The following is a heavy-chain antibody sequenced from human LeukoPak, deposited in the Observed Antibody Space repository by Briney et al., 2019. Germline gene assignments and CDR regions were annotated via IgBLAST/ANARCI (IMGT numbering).Heavy chain of an antibody. D-gene: IGHD6-19*01. V-gene: IGHV4-59*01. CDR3: ARASGYSSGWYETPFVY. CDR1: GDSISSYY. Sequence: PSETLSLTCTVSGDSISSYYWSWIRQPPGKGLEWIGYIYYTGSTNYSPSLKSRVTISVDTSKDQFSLNLSSVTAADTAVYYCARASGYSSGWYETPFVYWGQGTLVTVSS. CDR2: IYYTGST. J-gene: IGHJ4*02.